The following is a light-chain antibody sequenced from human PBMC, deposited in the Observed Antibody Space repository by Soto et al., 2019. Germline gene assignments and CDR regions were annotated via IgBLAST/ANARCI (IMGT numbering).Light chain of an antibody. J-gene: IGKJ2*01. CDR2: AAS. Sequence: DIQMTQSPSSLSASVGDRVTITCRASQNIRNYLNWYQQRPGKTPNLLVYAASNLRGGVPSRFSGSGSGTVFTLTISTLQPEDFATYYCQQIHSTSSYTFGQGTRVHIK. V-gene: IGKV1-39*01. CDR1: QNIRNY. CDR3: QQIHSTSSYT.